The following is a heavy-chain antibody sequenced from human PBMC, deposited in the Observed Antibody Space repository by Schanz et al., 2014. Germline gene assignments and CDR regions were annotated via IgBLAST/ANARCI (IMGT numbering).Heavy chain of an antibody. CDR2: ISGDHRNT. CDR1: GFTFSSYA. V-gene: IGHV3-23*01. J-gene: IGHJ2*01. CDR3: AKDAPYPFDL. Sequence: EVQLLESGGGLVEPGGSLRLSCAASGFTFSSYAMSWVRQAPGKGLEWVSAISGDHRNTFYADSVKGRFTISRDNSKNTLYLQMNSLRAEDTAIYYCAKDAPYPFDLWGRGTLITVSS.